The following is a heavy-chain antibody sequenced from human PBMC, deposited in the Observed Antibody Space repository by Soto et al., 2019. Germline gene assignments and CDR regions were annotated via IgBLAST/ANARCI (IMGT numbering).Heavy chain of an antibody. CDR1: GFTCKTYA. Sequence: QVQLVESGGGVVQPGTSLRLSCAASGFTCKTYAMHWVRQTPGKVLNWVAVFSYDGTHKYYAVSVKGRFSVSSDSSRNTLYLEMNSLPSDDTAVYYCARDKGGGCCSGGTCDNDALDVWGQGTTVTVSS. J-gene: IGHJ3*01. CDR2: FSYDGTHK. V-gene: IGHV3-30-3*01. D-gene: IGHD2-15*01. CDR3: ARDKGGGCCSGGTCDNDALDV.